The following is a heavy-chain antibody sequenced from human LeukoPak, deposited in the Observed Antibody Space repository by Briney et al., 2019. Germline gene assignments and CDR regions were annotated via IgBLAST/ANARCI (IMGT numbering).Heavy chain of an antibody. D-gene: IGHD5-18*01. CDR2: INHSGST. CDR1: GGSFSGYY. V-gene: IGHV4-34*01. Sequence: SETLSLTCAVYGGSFSGYYWSWIRQPPGKGLEWIGEINHSGSTNYNPSLKNRVTMSLDTSKNQFSLKLTSVTAADTAVYYYARDLGGYSDGSYYYYMDVWGKGTTVTVSS. J-gene: IGHJ6*03. CDR3: ARDLGGYSDGSYYYYMDV.